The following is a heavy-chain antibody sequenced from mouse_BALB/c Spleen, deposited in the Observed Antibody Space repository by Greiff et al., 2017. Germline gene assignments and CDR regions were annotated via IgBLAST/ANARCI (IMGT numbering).Heavy chain of an antibody. D-gene: IGHD2-10*02. CDR3: ARERYGNYWYFDV. V-gene: IGHV3-2*02. J-gene: IGHJ1*01. CDR1: GYSITSDYA. Sequence: DVKLQESGPGLVKPSQSLSLTCTVTGYSITSDYAWNWIRQFPGNKLEWMGYISYSGSTSYNPSLKSRISITRDTSKNQFFLQLNSVTTEDTATYYCARERYGNYWYFDVWGAGTTGTVSS. CDR2: ISYSGST.